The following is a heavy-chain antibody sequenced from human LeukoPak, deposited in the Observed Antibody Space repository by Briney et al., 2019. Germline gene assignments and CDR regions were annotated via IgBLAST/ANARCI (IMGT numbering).Heavy chain of an antibody. CDR1: GGSFSGYY. D-gene: IGHD6-19*01. CDR2: INHSGST. J-gene: IGHJ4*02. CDR3: ARLFAKRGGTPWLVLD. V-gene: IGHV4-34*01. Sequence: SETLSLTCAVYGGSFSGYYWSWIRQPPGKGLEWIGEINHSGSTNYNPSLKSRVTISVDTSKNQFSLKLSSVTAADTAVYYCARLFAKRGGTPWLVLDWGQGTLVTVSS.